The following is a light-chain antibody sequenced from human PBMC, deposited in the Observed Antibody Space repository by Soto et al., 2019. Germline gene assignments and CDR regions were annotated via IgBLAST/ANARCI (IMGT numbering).Light chain of an antibody. CDR2: GAS. Sequence: EIVMTQSPATLSVSPGERATLSCRASQSVSSNLAWYQQKPGQAPRLLIYGASTRATGIPARFSGSGSGTEFTLTLSSLQSEDFAVYYCQQYNKWPPITFGQGTRLEIK. CDR3: QQYNKWPPIT. J-gene: IGKJ5*01. CDR1: QSVSSN. V-gene: IGKV3-15*01.